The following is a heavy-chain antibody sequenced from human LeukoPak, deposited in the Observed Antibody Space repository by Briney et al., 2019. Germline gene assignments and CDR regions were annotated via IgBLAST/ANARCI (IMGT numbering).Heavy chain of an antibody. CDR3: ARQLYCSGGSCLDH. D-gene: IGHD2-15*01. CDR2: IYTSGST. V-gene: IGHV4-4*07. J-gene: IGHJ4*02. CDR1: GGSISSYY. Sequence: SETLSLTCTVSGGSISSYYWSWIRQPAGKGLEWIGRIYTSGSTNYNPSLKSRVTMSVDTSKNQFSLKLSSVTAADTAVYYCARQLYCSGGSCLDHWGQGTLVTVSS.